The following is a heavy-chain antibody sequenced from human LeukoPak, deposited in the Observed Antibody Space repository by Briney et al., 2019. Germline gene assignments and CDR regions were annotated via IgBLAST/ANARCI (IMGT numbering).Heavy chain of an antibody. V-gene: IGHV1-2*02. CDR1: GYTFTGYY. CDR2: INPNSGGT. Sequence: ASVKVSCKASGYTFTGYYMHWVRQAPGQGLEWMGWINPNSGGTNYAQKFQGRVTMTRDTSISTAYMELSRLRSDDTAVYYCARDRDSSGYYPNDAFDIWGQGTMVTVSS. D-gene: IGHD3-22*01. CDR3: ARDRDSSGYYPNDAFDI. J-gene: IGHJ3*02.